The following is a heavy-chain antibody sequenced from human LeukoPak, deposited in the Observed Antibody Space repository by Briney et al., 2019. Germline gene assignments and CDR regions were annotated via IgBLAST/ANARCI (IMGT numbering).Heavy chain of an antibody. J-gene: IGHJ6*02. CDR2: IYYSGST. V-gene: IGHV4-59*01. D-gene: IGHD2-15*01. CDR1: GGSISSYY. Sequence: SETLSLTCTVSGGSISSYYWNWIRQPPGRGLEWIGNIYYSGSTNYNPSLKSRVTISIDTSKNQLSLKLSSVTAADTAVYYRARLSLRSGHKYDMDVWGQGTTVTVSS. CDR3: ARLSLRSGHKYDMDV.